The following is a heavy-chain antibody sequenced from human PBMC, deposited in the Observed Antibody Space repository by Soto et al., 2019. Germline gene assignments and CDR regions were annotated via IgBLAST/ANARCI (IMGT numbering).Heavy chain of an antibody. CDR2: IKQNGSDK. Sequence: GGSLRLSCAASGFTFSSYWMSWVRQAPGKGLEWVANIKQNGSDKYYVDSVKGRFTISRDNAKNSLYLQMNSLRAEDTAVYYCARCLKAIATGYYYYYMDVWGKGTTVTVSS. J-gene: IGHJ6*03. D-gene: IGHD6-13*01. V-gene: IGHV3-7*03. CDR3: ARCLKAIATGYYYYYMDV. CDR1: GFTFSSYW.